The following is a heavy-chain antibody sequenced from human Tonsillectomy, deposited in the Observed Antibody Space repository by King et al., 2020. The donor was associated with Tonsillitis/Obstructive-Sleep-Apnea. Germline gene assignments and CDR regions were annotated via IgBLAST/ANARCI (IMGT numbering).Heavy chain of an antibody. CDR1: GYSFTNFW. V-gene: IGHV5-51*01. D-gene: IGHD2-15*01. CDR3: ASKSGASWSYSYMDV. J-gene: IGHJ6*03. Sequence: QLVQSGAEVKKPGASLKISCKGSGYSFTNFWIGWVRQMPGKGLEWMGIIFPSDSTTRYSPSFQGQVTISADKSISTAYLQWSSLKASDTAMYYCASKSGASWSYSYMDVWGKGTTVTVSS. CDR2: IFPSDSTT.